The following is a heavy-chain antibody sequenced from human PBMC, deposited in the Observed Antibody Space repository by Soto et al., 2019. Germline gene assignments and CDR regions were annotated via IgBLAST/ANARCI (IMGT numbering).Heavy chain of an antibody. Sequence: GGSLRLSCAASGFTFSSYAMSWFRQAPGKGLEWVSAISGSGGSTYYADSVKGRFTISRDNSKNTLYLQMNSLRAEDTAVYYWSKEDSSRWWTFDYRGQGTLVTVAS. D-gene: IGHD6-19*01. CDR1: GFTFSSYA. V-gene: IGHV3-23*01. CDR3: SKEDSSRWWTFDY. CDR2: ISGSGGST. J-gene: IGHJ4*02.